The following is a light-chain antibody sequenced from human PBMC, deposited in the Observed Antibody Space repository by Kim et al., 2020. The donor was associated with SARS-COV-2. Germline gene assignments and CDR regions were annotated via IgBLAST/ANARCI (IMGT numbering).Light chain of an antibody. V-gene: IGKV3-20*01. CDR2: GAS. J-gene: IGKJ2*01. CDR1: QSVNSSY. Sequence: LAPGERATLSCRASQSVNSSYLAWYQQKPGQAPRLLIYGASSRATGIPDRFSGSGSGTDFTLTISRLEPEDFAVYYCQQYGSSPYTFGQGTKLEI. CDR3: QQYGSSPYT.